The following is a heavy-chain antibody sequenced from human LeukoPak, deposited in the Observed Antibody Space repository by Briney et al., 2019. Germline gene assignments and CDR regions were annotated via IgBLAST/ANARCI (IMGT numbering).Heavy chain of an antibody. CDR3: AKKGYYDGSGYYMYYFDH. D-gene: IGHD3-22*01. CDR2: IGRGIR. J-gene: IGHJ4*02. Sequence: GGSLRLSCAASGFTFSSYSMNWVRPAPGKGLEWVSHIGRGIRYADSVKGRFTISRDNAKNSVYLQMNSLRAEDTAVYYCAKKGYYDGSGYYMYYFDHWGQGTLVTVSS. V-gene: IGHV3-48*04. CDR1: GFTFSSYS.